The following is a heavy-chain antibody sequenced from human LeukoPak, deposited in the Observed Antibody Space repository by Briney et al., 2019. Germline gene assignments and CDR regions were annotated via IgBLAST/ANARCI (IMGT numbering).Heavy chain of an antibody. V-gene: IGHV3-53*01. CDR2: IYSGGSS. Sequence: GGSLRLSCAASGFTVSNNYMSWVRQAPGKGLEWVSGIYSGGSSYHADSVKGRFTISRDNSKNTLYLQMNSLRADDTAVYYCASKMESAAEKGLGYWGQGTLVTVSS. CDR1: GFTVSNNY. D-gene: IGHD2-2*01. J-gene: IGHJ4*02. CDR3: ASKMESAAEKGLGY.